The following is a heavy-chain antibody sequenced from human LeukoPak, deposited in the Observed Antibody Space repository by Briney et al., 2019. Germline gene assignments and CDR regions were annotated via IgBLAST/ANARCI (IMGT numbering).Heavy chain of an antibody. V-gene: IGHV3-21*01. J-gene: IGHJ4*02. CDR1: GFTFSSYA. Sequence: GGSLRLPCAASGFTFSSYAMSWVRQAPGKGVKWVSSISSSSSYIYYADSVKGRFTISRDNAKNSLYLQMNSLRAEDTAVYYCARATPTASSMLWGQGTLVTVPS. D-gene: IGHD2/OR15-2a*01. CDR3: ARATPTASSML. CDR2: ISSSSSYI.